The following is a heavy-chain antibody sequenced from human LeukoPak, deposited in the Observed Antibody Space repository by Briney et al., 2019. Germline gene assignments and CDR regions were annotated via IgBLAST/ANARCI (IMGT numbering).Heavy chain of an antibody. J-gene: IGHJ4*02. D-gene: IGHD6-6*01. V-gene: IGHV3-23*01. CDR2: ISETGGVT. Sequence: GGSLRLSCAASGSTFRSYAMSWVRQAPGKGLEWVSVISETGGVTHYADSMKGRFTISRDNIKNTLNLQMNSLRAEDTAIYYCARDSSHYLGSSDYWGQGTLVTVSS. CDR3: ARDSSHYLGSSDY. CDR1: GSTFRSYA.